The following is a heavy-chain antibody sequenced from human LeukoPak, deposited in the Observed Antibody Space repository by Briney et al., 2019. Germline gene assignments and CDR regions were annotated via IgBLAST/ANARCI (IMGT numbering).Heavy chain of an antibody. V-gene: IGHV3-66*01. Sequence: GGSLRLSCAASGFTVTNNYMSWVRQAPGKGLEWVSVLYSDGSTYYADSVKGRFIFSRDNAKNTLYLQMNSLKTEDTAVYYCTPHGRGDYAPLGGVDYWGQGTLVTVSS. CDR3: TPHGRGDYAPLGGVDY. J-gene: IGHJ4*02. CDR1: GFTVTNNY. CDR2: LYSDGST. D-gene: IGHD4-17*01.